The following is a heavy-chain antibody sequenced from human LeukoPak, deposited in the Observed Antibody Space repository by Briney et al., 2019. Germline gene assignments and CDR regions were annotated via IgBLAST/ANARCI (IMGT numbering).Heavy chain of an antibody. J-gene: IGHJ4*02. D-gene: IGHD3-10*01. CDR1: GYTFTSYG. CDR2: ISAYNGNT. CDR3: ARDNPLWFGLIFDY. Sequence: ASVKVSCKASGYTFTSYGISWVRQSPGQGLEWMGWISAYNGNTNYAQKLQGRVTMTTDTSTSTAYMELRSLRSDDTAVYYCARDNPLWFGLIFDYWGQGTLVTVSS. V-gene: IGHV1-18*01.